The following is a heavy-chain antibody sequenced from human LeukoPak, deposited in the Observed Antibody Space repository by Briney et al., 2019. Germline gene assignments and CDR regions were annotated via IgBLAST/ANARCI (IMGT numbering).Heavy chain of an antibody. CDR2: ISYDGSNK. J-gene: IGHJ4*02. D-gene: IGHD3-10*01. Sequence: GGSLRLSCAASGFTFSSYGMHWVRQAPGKGLEWVAVISYDGSNKYYADSVKGRFTISRDNSKNTLYLQMNGLRAEDTAVYYCAKDLNLLLWFGESHFDYWGQGTLVTVSS. CDR1: GFTFSSYG. CDR3: AKDLNLLLWFGESHFDY. V-gene: IGHV3-30*18.